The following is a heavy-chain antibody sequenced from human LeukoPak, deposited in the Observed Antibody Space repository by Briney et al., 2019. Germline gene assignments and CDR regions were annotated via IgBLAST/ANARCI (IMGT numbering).Heavy chain of an antibody. CDR1: GFAFSSYA. CDR3: AREWVATSGFDY. V-gene: IGHV3-30*04. D-gene: IGHD5-12*01. CDR2: ISYDGSNK. J-gene: IGHJ4*02. Sequence: GGSLRLSCAASGFAFSSYAMHWVRQAPGKGLEWVAVISYDGSNKYYADSVKGRFTISRDNSKNTLYLQMNSLRAEDTAVYYCAREWVATSGFDYWGQGTLVTVSS.